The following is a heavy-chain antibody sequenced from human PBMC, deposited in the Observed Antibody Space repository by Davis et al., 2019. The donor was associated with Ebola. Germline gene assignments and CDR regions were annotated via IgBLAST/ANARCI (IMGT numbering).Heavy chain of an antibody. J-gene: IGHJ4*02. CDR1: GFTFSSYW. CDR2: IKQDGSEK. Sequence: GESLKTPCAASGFTFSSYWMSRVRQAPGKGLEWVANIKQDGSEKYYVDSVKGRFTMFRDNAKNSLYLQMNSLRAEDTAVYYCAACYRGLLAPWGQGTLVTVSS. CDR3: AACYRGLLAP. D-gene: IGHD3-3*02. V-gene: IGHV3-7*03.